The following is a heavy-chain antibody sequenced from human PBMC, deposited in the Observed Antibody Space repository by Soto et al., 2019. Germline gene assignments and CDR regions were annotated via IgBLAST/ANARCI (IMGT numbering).Heavy chain of an antibody. CDR3: ARSIFGGVTAGY. CDR1: GGSISSGDYY. CDR2: MYYSGST. V-gene: IGHV4-30-4*01. D-gene: IGHD3-3*01. Sequence: QVQLQESGPGLVKPSQTLSLTCTVSGGSISSGDYYWSWIRQPPGKGLEWIGYMYYSGSTHYNPSLKSRVTISVDTSKNQFSLKLSSVTVADTAVYYCARSIFGGVTAGYWGQGTLLTVSS. J-gene: IGHJ4*02.